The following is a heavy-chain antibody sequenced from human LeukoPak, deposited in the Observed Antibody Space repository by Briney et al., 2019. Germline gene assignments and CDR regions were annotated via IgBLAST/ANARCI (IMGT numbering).Heavy chain of an antibody. J-gene: IGHJ4*02. Sequence: SVKVSCKASGGTFSSYAISWVRQAPGQGLEWMGGIIPIFGTANYAQKFQGRVTITADESTSTAYMELSGLRSEDTAVYYCARDGGASTTPMYYFDYWGQGTLVTVSS. CDR2: IIPIFGTA. D-gene: IGHD2-21*01. CDR3: ARDGGASTTPMYYFDY. CDR1: GGTFSSYA. V-gene: IGHV1-69*13.